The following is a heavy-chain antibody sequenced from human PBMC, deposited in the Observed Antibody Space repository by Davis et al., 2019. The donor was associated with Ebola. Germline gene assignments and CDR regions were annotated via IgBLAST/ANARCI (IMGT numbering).Heavy chain of an antibody. D-gene: IGHD2-2*01. Sequence: PGGSLRLSCKGSGYSFTSYWISWVRQMPGKGLEWMGRIDPSDSYTNYSPSFQGHVTISADKSISTAYLQWSSLKASDTAMYYCARHGRYCSSTSCYGPYAFDIWGQGTMVTVSS. CDR2: IDPSDSYT. CDR3: ARHGRYCSSTSCYGPYAFDI. J-gene: IGHJ3*02. V-gene: IGHV5-10-1*01. CDR1: GYSFTSYW.